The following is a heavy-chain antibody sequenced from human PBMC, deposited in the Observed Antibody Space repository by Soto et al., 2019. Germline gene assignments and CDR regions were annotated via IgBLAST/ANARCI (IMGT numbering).Heavy chain of an antibody. CDR3: ARDQDSSSCLCDEGLDY. CDR1: GFTLSSYS. J-gene: IGHJ4*02. V-gene: IGHV3-48*01. D-gene: IGHD6-13*01. CDR2: ISSSSSTI. Sequence: GGSLRLSCAASGFTLSSYSMNWVRQAPGKGLEWVSYISSSSSTIYYADSVKGRFTISRDNAKNSLYLQMNSLRAEDTAVYYCARDQDSSSCLCDEGLDYWGQGTLVTVSS.